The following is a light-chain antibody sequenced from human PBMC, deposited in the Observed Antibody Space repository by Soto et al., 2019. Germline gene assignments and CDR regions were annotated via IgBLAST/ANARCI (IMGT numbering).Light chain of an antibody. CDR3: YSYTTSSTYV. V-gene: IGLV2-14*01. Sequence: QSALAEPAAGSECRCQSMTISCTGTSSDVGAYNFVSWYQQHPATVPKLMIYHVNNRPSGVSDRFSGSKSGNTASLTISGLQAEDEADYYCYSYTTSSTYVFGTGPKVTVL. CDR1: SSDVGAYNF. CDR2: HVN. J-gene: IGLJ1*01.